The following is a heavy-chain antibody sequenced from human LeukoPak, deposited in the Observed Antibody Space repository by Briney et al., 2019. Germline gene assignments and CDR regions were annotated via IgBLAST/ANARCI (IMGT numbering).Heavy chain of an antibody. V-gene: IGHV4-39*01. CDR3: ARLSAMPPNDFDY. CDR1: GGSISSSSYY. Sequence: SETLSLTCTVSGGSISSSSYYWGWIRQPPGKGLDWIGSIYYSGSTYYNPSLKSRVTISVDTSKNQFSLKLSSVTAADTAVYYCARLSAMPPNDFDYWGQGTLVTVSS. CDR2: IYYSGST. D-gene: IGHD2-2*01. J-gene: IGHJ4*02.